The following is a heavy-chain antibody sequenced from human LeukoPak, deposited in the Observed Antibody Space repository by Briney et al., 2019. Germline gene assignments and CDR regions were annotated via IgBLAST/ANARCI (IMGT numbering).Heavy chain of an antibody. V-gene: IGHV3-48*01. CDR3: ARGGDYDFWSGYFNWFDP. CDR1: GFTYSSYS. CDR2: ISSSSSTI. D-gene: IGHD3-3*01. J-gene: IGHJ5*02. Sequence: GGSLRLSCAASGFTYSSYSMNWVRQAPGKGLEWVSYISSSSSTIYYADSVKGRFTISRDNAKNSLYLQMNSLRAEDTAVYYCARGGDYDFWSGYFNWFDPWGQGTLVTVFS.